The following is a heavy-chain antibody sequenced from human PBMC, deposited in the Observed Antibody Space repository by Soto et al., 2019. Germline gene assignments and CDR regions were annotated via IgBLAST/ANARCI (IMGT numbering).Heavy chain of an antibody. V-gene: IGHV1-2*04. CDR2: INPNSGGT. D-gene: IGHD2-15*01. CDR3: ARARGYCSGGSCYSFGMDV. Sequence: ASVKVSCKASGYTFTGYYMHWVRQAPGQGLEWMGWINPNSGGTNYAQKFQGWVTMTRDTSISTAYMELSRLRSDDTAVYYCARARGYCSGGSCYSFGMDVWGQGTTVTVSS. CDR1: GYTFTGYY. J-gene: IGHJ6*02.